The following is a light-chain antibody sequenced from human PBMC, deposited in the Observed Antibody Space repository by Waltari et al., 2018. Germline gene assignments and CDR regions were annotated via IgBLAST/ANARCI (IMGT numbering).Light chain of an antibody. V-gene: IGKV1-39*01. J-gene: IGKJ1*01. CDR2: KAS. CDR3: QHGYGTPWT. Sequence: IQMTQSPSSLSASVGDRVTITCRASENVNNYLNWYQQKPGKAPKLLIYKASTLQSGVPSRFSGSGSGTDYTFTISSLQSEDVATYYCQHGYGTPWTFGQGTKVEIK. CDR1: ENVNNY.